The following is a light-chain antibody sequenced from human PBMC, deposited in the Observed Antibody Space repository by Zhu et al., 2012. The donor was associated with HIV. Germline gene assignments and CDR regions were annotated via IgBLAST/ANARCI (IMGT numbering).Light chain of an antibody. CDR1: QSVSSY. J-gene: IGKJ1*01. CDR3: QQCNNWPPWT. CDR2: GAS. Sequence: EIVLTQSPATLSLSPGEKVTLSCRASQSVSSYLAWYQQKPDQAPRLLIYGASTRATGIPARFSGSGSGTEFTLTISSVQSEDFAVYYCQQCNNWPPWTFGQGTKVEIK. V-gene: IGKV3-15*01.